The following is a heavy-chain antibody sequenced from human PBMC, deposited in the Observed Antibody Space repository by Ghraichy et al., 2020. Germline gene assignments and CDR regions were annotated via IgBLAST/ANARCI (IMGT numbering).Heavy chain of an antibody. V-gene: IGHV3-23*01. CDR3: ANGNSASLFDH. J-gene: IGHJ5*02. Sequence: GGSLRLSCAASGFTFSTHAMTWVRQAPGKGLEWVSGISGSGRSTYYTDSLQCRFTISRDNSKNTVYLHMNSLRAEDTAVYDCANGNSASLFDHWGRGTLVTVSS. CDR1: GFTFSTHA. CDR2: ISGSGRST. D-gene: IGHD6-13*01.